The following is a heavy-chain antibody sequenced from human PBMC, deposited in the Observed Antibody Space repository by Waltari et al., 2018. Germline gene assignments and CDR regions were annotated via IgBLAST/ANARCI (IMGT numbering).Heavy chain of an antibody. J-gene: IGHJ4*02. CDR3: AKDTRLGESSLYGWYFDH. CDR2: ISYNGGSI. CDR1: GGSISSGSYY. V-gene: IGHV3-9*01. D-gene: IGHD3-16*02. Sequence: VQLQESGPGLVKPSQTLSLTCTVSGGSISSGSYYWSWIRQAPGKGLEWVSGISYNGGSIGQVDSVKGRFTISRDNAKNSLYLQMNSLRVEDTALYFCAKDTRLGESSLYGWYFDHWGQGTLVAVSS.